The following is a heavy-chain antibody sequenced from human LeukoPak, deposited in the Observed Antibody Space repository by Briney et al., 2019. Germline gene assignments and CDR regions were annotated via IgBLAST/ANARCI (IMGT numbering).Heavy chain of an antibody. CDR1: GFSFSDYT. J-gene: IGHJ4*02. Sequence: PGGSLRLSCAASGFSFSDYTMNWVRLAPGKGLEWVSSISGSSNYIYYADSVKGRFTISRGNAKNSLYLQMNSLRVEDTAVYYCARGKAQGSWIHDYWGQGTLVTVSS. V-gene: IGHV3-21*01. D-gene: IGHD5-12*01. CDR3: ARGKAQGSWIHDY. CDR2: ISGSSNYI.